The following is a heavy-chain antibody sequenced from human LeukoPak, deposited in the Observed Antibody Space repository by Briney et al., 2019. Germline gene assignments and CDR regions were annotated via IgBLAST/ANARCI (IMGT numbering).Heavy chain of an antibody. Sequence: ASVKVSCKASGYTFTSYGISWVRQAPGQGLEWMGWISAYNGNTNYAQKLQGRVTMTTDTSTSTAYMELRSLRSGDTAVYYCARAREPSGYPSNWFDPWGQGTLVTVSS. CDR3: ARAREPSGYPSNWFDP. V-gene: IGHV1-18*01. D-gene: IGHD3-22*01. CDR2: ISAYNGNT. J-gene: IGHJ5*02. CDR1: GYTFTSYG.